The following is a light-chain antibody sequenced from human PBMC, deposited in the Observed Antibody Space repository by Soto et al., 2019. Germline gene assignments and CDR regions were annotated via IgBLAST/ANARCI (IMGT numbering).Light chain of an antibody. Sequence: EIVLTQSPGTLSLSPGDRATLSCRASQSLSVSYIAWYQQKPGQAPRLLIYSTSTRATGIPDRFSGRGSSTHFTLAISRLEPEDFAVYYCHQFCGSPQTFGQGTTVEV. CDR1: QSLSVSY. V-gene: IGKV3-20*01. J-gene: IGKJ1*01. CDR3: HQFCGSPQT. CDR2: STS.